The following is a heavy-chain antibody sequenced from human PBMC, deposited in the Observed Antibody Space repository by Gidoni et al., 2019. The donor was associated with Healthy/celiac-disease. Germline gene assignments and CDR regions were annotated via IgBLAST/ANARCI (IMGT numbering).Heavy chain of an antibody. V-gene: IGHV1-18*01. J-gene: IGHJ6*02. Sequence: QVQLLQSGAEVKKPGASVKVSCTASGYTFTSYGISWWGQAPGQGLEWMGWISAYKGNTNYAQKLQGRVTMTTDTSTSTAYMELRSLRSDDTAVYYCARDDGPLRSLVSYYYGMDVWGQGTTVTVSS. CDR1: GYTFTSYG. CDR2: ISAYKGNT. CDR3: ARDDGPLRSLVSYYYGMDV. D-gene: IGHD3-3*01.